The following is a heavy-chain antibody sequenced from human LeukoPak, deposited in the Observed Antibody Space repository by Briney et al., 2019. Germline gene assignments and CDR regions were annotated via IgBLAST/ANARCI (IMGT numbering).Heavy chain of an antibody. V-gene: IGHV3-66*02. Sequence: GGSLRLSCAASGFTVSTNYMSWVRQAPGKGLEWVSVIYSGGSAFYADSVKGRFTISRDNSKNTLYLQMNSLRPEDTAVYYCARDNYGDPLRLDYWGQGTLVTVS. CDR2: IYSGGSA. D-gene: IGHD4-17*01. CDR1: GFTVSTNY. CDR3: ARDNYGDPLRLDY. J-gene: IGHJ4*02.